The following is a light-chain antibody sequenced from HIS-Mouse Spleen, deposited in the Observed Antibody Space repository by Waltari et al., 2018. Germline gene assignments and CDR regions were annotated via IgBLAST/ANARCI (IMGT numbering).Light chain of an antibody. CDR3: QQYYSYLPIT. Sequence: AIRMTQSPSSFSASTGDRVTITCRASQGSSSYLAWYQQKPGKAPKLLIYAASTLQSRVPSRFSCSGSGTDFTLTISCLQSEDFATYYCQQYYSYLPITFGQGTRLEIK. V-gene: IGKV1-8*01. CDR2: AAS. CDR1: QGSSSY. J-gene: IGKJ5*01.